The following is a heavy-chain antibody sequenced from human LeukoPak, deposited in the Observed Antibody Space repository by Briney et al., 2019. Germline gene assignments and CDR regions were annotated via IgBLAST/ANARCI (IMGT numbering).Heavy chain of an antibody. Sequence: ASVKVSCKASGYAFTSYGISWVRQAPGQGLEWMGWITDYNRNTYYAQKFQGRVTMTIDTSTSTAYMELRSLRSDDTAVYNCARDTRYSSAWYDNWGQGTLVTVSS. CDR1: GYAFTSYG. J-gene: IGHJ5*02. V-gene: IGHV1-18*01. CDR3: ARDTRYSSAWYDN. D-gene: IGHD2-15*01. CDR2: ITDYNRNT.